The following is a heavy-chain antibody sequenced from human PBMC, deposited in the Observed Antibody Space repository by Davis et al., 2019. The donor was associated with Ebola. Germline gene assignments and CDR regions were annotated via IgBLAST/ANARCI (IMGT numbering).Heavy chain of an antibody. CDR3: ARNTSGIPFDN. J-gene: IGHJ4*02. CDR2: IYYSGST. Sequence: PSETLSLTCTIFGGSIISHSDYWGWIRQPPGKGLEWIGSIYYSGSTHYNPSLKSRLTISVDTSNNQFFLKLKSLTAADTAVYYCARNTSGIPFDNWGQGTLVTVSS. V-gene: IGHV4-39*07. D-gene: IGHD3-10*01. CDR1: GGSIISHSDY.